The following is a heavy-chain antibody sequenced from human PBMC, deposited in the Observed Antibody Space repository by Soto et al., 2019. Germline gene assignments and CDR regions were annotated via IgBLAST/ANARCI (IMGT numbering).Heavy chain of an antibody. CDR3: ASAYCGDYCDVASFEY. Sequence: QMQLQESGPGLGKPSETLSLTCSVSGGSISSYYWSWIRQPPGEGLECIGHIYNSGTTNFNPSLKGRVAISVDTSKNQFSLKLSSVTAADTAVYYCASAYCGDYCDVASFEYWGQGTLVTVSS. CDR2: IYNSGTT. D-gene: IGHD2-21*01. CDR1: GGSISSYY. V-gene: IGHV4-59*08. J-gene: IGHJ4*02.